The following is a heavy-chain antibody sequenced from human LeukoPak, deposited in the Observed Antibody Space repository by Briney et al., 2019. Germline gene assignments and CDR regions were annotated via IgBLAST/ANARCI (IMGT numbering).Heavy chain of an antibody. CDR1: GYTLTELS. V-gene: IGHV1-24*01. Sequence: ASVKVSCKVSGYTLTELSMHWVRQAPGKGLEWMGGFDPEDGETIYAQKFQGRVTMTEDTSTDTAYMELSSLRSEDTAVYYCATGRDYSDYLNWFDPWGQGTLVTVSS. D-gene: IGHD4-11*01. J-gene: IGHJ5*02. CDR2: FDPEDGET. CDR3: ATGRDYSDYLNWFDP.